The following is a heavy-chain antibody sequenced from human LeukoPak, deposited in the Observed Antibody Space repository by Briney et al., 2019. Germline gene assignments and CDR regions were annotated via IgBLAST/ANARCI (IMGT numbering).Heavy chain of an antibody. CDR1: GGSISSSRYY. Sequence: SETLSLTCTVSGGSISSSRYYWGWIRQPPGKGLEWIGSIYYSGSTYYNPSLKSRVTISVDTSKNQFSLKLSSVTAADTAVYYCARGPYCSSTSCYRLYYYGMDVWGQGTTVTVSS. J-gene: IGHJ6*02. CDR2: IYYSGST. V-gene: IGHV4-39*01. D-gene: IGHD2-2*01. CDR3: ARGPYCSSTSCYRLYYYGMDV.